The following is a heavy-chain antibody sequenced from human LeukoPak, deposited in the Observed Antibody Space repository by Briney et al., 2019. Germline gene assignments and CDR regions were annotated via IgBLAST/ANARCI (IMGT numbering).Heavy chain of an antibody. D-gene: IGHD3-10*01. CDR2: IYYSGST. V-gene: IGHV4-59*01. J-gene: IGHJ6*03. CDR1: GGSISSYY. CDR3: ARGPPPHYYGSVYMDV. Sequence: SETLSLTCTVSGGSISSYYWSWIRQPPGKGLEWIGYIYYSGSTNYNPSLKSRVTISVDTSKNQFSLKLSSVTAADTAVYYCARGPPPHYYGSVYMDVWGKGTTVTVSS.